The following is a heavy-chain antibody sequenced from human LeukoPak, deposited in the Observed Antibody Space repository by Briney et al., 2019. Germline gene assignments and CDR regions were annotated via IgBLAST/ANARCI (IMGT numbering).Heavy chain of an antibody. CDR3: ASLRDCSGGSCSPIYYYYYMDV. CDR1: GGSIGSYY. CDR2: IYTSGST. J-gene: IGHJ6*03. Sequence: SETLSLTCTVSGGSIGSYYWSWIRQPAGKGLEWIGRIYTSGSTNYNPSLKSRVTMSVDTSKNQFSLKLSSVTAADTAVYYCASLRDCSGGSCSPIYYYYYMDVWGKGTTVTVSS. V-gene: IGHV4-4*07. D-gene: IGHD2-15*01.